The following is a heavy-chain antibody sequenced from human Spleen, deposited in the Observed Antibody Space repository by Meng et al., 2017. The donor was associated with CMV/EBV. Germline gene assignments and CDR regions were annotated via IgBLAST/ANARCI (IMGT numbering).Heavy chain of an antibody. D-gene: IGHD3-22*01. CDR2: ITGDSTYK. V-gene: IGHV3-21*01. Sequence: GESLKISCAASGFTFGSHSMNWVRQAPGKGLEWVSSITGDSTYKHYADSLKGRFTISRDNAKNSLYLQMNSLRAEDTAVYYCAREGYYYDSGAYYGHWGQGTLVTVSS. CDR1: GFTFGSHS. CDR3: AREGYYYDSGAYYGH. J-gene: IGHJ4*02.